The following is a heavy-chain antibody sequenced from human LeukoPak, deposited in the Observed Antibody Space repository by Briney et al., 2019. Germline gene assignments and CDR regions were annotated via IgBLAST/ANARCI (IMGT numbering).Heavy chain of an antibody. Sequence: ASVKVSCKASGYNFRNYGIGWVRQAPRQGLEWMGWITAGNGNTNYAQKAQGRVTMTTDTSTSTAYMELRSLRSDDTAVYFCARDSARGYSYGYNAFDIWGQGTMVTVSS. J-gene: IGHJ3*02. V-gene: IGHV1-18*01. CDR3: ARDSARGYSYGYNAFDI. CDR2: ITAGNGNT. CDR1: GYNFRNYG. D-gene: IGHD5-18*01.